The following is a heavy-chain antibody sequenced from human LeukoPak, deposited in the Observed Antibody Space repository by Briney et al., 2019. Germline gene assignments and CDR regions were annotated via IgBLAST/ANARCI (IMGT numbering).Heavy chain of an antibody. CDR3: AKRGSSWSFDY. CDR2: ISGSGTST. V-gene: IGHV3-23*01. Sequence: PGGSLRLSCAASGFTFYTYAMNWVRHAPGKGLELVSTISGSGTSTDYADSVKGRFTISRDNSKNTLYLQVNSLRAEDTAVYYCAKRGSSWSFDYWGQGTPVTVSS. D-gene: IGHD6-13*01. J-gene: IGHJ4*02. CDR1: GFTFYTYA.